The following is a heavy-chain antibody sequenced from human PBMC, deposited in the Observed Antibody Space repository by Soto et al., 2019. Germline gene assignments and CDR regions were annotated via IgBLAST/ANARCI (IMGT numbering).Heavy chain of an antibody. V-gene: IGHV3-23*01. CDR1: GFTFSSYP. CDR3: ANEAARPGPCDS. J-gene: IGHJ4*02. CDR2: ITGGATNA. D-gene: IGHD6-6*01. Sequence: EVQLLESGGGLVQPGGSLRLSCEASGFTFSSYPMSWVRQAPGKGLEWISGITGGATNAYYADSVKGRITISRDNSKNTLYLQLNSLKAEDTAVYYCANEAARPGPCDSWGQGTLVTVSS.